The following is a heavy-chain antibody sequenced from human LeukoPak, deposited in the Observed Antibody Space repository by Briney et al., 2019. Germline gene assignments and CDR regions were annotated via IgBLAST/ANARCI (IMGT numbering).Heavy chain of an antibody. V-gene: IGHV3-15*01. Sequence: GGSLRLSCAASGFTFSDYYMSWIRQAPGKGLEWVGRIKSKTDGGTTDYAAPVKGRFTISRDDSKNTLYLQMNSLKTEDTAVYYCTTDNYYDSSGYYSPNAFDIWGQGTMVTVSS. D-gene: IGHD3-22*01. CDR3: TTDNYYDSSGYYSPNAFDI. J-gene: IGHJ3*02. CDR2: IKSKTDGGTT. CDR1: GFTFSDYY.